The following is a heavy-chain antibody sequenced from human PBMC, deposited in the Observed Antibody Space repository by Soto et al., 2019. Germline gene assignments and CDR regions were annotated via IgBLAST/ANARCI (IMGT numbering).Heavy chain of an antibody. CDR2: IRANGDKT. CDR3: ARVTGDSAS. CDR1: GVTLTNYG. D-gene: IGHD7-27*01. J-gene: IGHJ4*02. V-gene: IGHV3-23*01. Sequence: GGSLRLSCVASGVTLTNYGLSWVRQAPGEGLEWVSTIRANGDKTYNADSVKGRFTVSRDISKNTLYLQMSSLRADDTAVYYCARVTGDSASWGQGTLVTVSS.